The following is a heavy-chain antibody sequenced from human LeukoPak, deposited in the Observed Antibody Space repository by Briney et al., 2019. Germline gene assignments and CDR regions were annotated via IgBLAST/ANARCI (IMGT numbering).Heavy chain of an antibody. D-gene: IGHD6-25*01. CDR1: GSSISSYY. CDR3: ARLAAGAFDI. CDR2: IYYSGST. Sequence: SETLSLTCTVSGSSISSYYWSWIRQPPGKGLEWIGYIYYSGSTNYNPSLKSRVTISVDTSKNQFSLELSSVTAADTAVYYCARLAAGAFDIWGQGTMVTVSS. V-gene: IGHV4-59*01. J-gene: IGHJ3*02.